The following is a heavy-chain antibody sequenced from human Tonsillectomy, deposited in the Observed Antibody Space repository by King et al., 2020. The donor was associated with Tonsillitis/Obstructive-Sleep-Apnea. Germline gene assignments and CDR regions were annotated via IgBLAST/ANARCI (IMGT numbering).Heavy chain of an antibody. CDR3: ARDLGQFLESRHWSDP. J-gene: IGHJ5*02. CDR2: INSDGSST. D-gene: IGHD3-3*01. CDR1: GFTFSSYW. Sequence: VQLVESGGGLVQPGGSLRLSCAASGFTFSSYWMHWVRQAPGKGLVWVSRINSDGSSTTYADSVKGRFTISRDNAKNTLYLQMNSLRGEDTAVYYCARDLGQFLESRHWSDPWGQEPWSPSPQ. V-gene: IGHV3-74*01.